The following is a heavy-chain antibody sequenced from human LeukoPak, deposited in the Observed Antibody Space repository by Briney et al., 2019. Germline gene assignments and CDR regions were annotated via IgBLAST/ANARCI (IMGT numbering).Heavy chain of an antibody. V-gene: IGHV3-30*03. D-gene: IGHD6-19*01. Sequence: GGSLRLSCAASGFTFSSYGMHWVRQAPGKGLEWVAVISYDGSNKYYADSVKGRFTISRDNSKSTLYLQMNSLRAEDTAVYYCAVIAVAGENDAFDIWGQGTMVTVSS. CDR2: ISYDGSNK. J-gene: IGHJ3*02. CDR3: AVIAVAGENDAFDI. CDR1: GFTFSSYG.